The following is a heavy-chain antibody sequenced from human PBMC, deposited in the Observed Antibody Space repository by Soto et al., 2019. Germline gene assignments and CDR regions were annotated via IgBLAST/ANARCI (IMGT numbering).Heavy chain of an antibody. CDR3: ARLLLGYCSGGSCAPYYYYGMDV. D-gene: IGHD2-15*01. J-gene: IGHJ6*02. CDR1: GYSFTSYW. Sequence: PGESLKISCTGSGYSFTSYWIGCVRQMPGKGLEWTGIIYPGDSDTRYSPSFQGQVTISADKSISTAYLQWSSLKASDTAMYYCARLLLGYCSGGSCAPYYYYGMDVWGQGTTVTVSS. CDR2: IYPGDSDT. V-gene: IGHV5-51*01.